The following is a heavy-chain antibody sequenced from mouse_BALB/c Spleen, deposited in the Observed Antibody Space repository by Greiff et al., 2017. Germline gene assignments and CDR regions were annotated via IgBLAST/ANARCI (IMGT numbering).Heavy chain of an antibody. CDR1: GYTFTSYW. V-gene: IGHV1-87*01. D-gene: IGHD2-1*01. CDR3: ARSDGKRYFDV. Sequence: QVQLQQSGAELARPGASVKLSCKASGYTFTSYWMQWVKQRPGQGLEWIGAIYPGDGDTRYTQKFKGKATLTADKSSSTAYMQLSSLASEDSAVYYCARSDGKRYFDVWGAGTTVTVSS. J-gene: IGHJ1*01. CDR2: IYPGDGDT.